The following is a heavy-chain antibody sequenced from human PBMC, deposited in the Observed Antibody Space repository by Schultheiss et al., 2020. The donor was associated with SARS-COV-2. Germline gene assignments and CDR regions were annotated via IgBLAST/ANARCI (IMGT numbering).Heavy chain of an antibody. D-gene: IGHD6-13*01. CDR3: ARDRWGAIAAAGTLAGSYDY. Sequence: GGSLRLSCAASGLTSGNYGMHWVRQAPGKGLEWVAVTWFQGGNKYYADSVKGRFTISRDNAKNSLYLQMNSLRAEDTAVYYCARDRWGAIAAAGTLAGSYDYWGQGTLVTVSS. J-gene: IGHJ4*02. CDR2: TWFQGGNK. V-gene: IGHV3-33*01. CDR1: GLTSGNYG.